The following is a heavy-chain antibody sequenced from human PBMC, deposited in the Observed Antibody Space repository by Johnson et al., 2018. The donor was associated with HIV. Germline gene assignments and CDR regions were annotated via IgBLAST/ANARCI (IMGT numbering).Heavy chain of an antibody. CDR2: IKQDGSKK. CDR1: GFTFSYYA. V-gene: IGHV3-7*01. J-gene: IGHJ3*02. Sequence: VQLVESGGGVVQPGRSLRLSCAASGFTFSYYAMHWVRQAPGNGLEWVANIKQDGSKKYYVGSVRGRFTISRDNANSSLILQMNSLRAEDTAVYYCARPYGDYVYGAFDIWGQGTMVTVSS. D-gene: IGHD4-17*01. CDR3: ARPYGDYVYGAFDI.